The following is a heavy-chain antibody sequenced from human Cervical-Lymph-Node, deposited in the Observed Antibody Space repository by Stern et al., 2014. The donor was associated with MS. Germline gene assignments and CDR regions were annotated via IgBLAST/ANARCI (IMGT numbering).Heavy chain of an antibody. V-gene: IGHV6-1*01. D-gene: IGHD6-19*01. J-gene: IGHJ4*02. CDR3: ARAGHSSGWGGLDY. Sequence: QVQLMQSGPGLVKPSQTLSLACAISGDSVSSNSAAWNWIRQSPSRGLEWLGRTYYRSKWYNDYAVSVKSRITINPDTSKNQFSLQLNSVTPEDTAVYYCARAGHSSGWGGLDYWGQGTLVTVSS. CDR2: TYYRSKWYN. CDR1: GDSVSSNSAA.